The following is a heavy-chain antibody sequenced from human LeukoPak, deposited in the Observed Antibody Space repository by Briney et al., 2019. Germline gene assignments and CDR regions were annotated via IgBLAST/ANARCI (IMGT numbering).Heavy chain of an antibody. CDR2: IYSGGST. Sequence: GGSLRLSCAASGFTFSSYGMRWVRQAPGKGLEWVSVIYSGGSTYYADSVKGRFTISRDNSKNTLYLQMNSLRAEDTAVYYCAIVRGHFDWLFDYWGQGTLVTVSS. D-gene: IGHD3-9*01. V-gene: IGHV3-53*01. CDR1: GFTFSSYG. J-gene: IGHJ4*02. CDR3: AIVRGHFDWLFDY.